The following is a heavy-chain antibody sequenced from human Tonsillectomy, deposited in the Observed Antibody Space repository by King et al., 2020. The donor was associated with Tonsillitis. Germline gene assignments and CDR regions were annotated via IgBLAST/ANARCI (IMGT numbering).Heavy chain of an antibody. D-gene: IGHD2/OR15-2a*01. CDR3: ARPSSYGNDAFDI. J-gene: IGHJ3*02. CDR1: GYNFTNYW. V-gene: IGHV5-51*03. CDR2: IYPDDSDT. Sequence: QLVQSGAEVKKPGESLKISCKASGYNFTNYWIGWVRQMTGKGLEWMGLIYPDDSDTRYSPSFQGQVTISADKTISTAYLQWRSLKDSNIAIYYCARPSSYGNDAFDIWGPGKIVTVSS.